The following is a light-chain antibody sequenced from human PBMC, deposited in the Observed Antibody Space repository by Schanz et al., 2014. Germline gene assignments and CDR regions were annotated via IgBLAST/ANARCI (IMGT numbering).Light chain of an antibody. CDR3: SSYTSSTLGV. CDR1: SSDVGGYNY. CDR2: DVS. J-gene: IGLJ3*02. V-gene: IGLV2-14*03. Sequence: QSALTQPASVSGSPGQSITISCTGTSSDVGGYNYVSWYQHHPGKAPKLMIFDVSNRPSGVSNRFSGSKSGNTASLTISGLQAKDEADYYCSSYTSSTLGVFGGGTKVTVL.